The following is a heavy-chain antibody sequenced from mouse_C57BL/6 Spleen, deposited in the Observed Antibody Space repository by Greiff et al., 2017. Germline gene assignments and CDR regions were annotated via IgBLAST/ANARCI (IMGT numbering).Heavy chain of an antibody. CDR2: ILPGSGST. D-gene: IGHD2-5*01. Sequence: VKVVESGAELMKPGASVKLSCKATGYTFTGYWIEWVKQRPGHGLEWIGEILPGSGSTNYNEKFKGKATFTAATSSNTAYLQLSSLTTEDSAIYYSARSSYSNTGYFDVWGTGTTVTVSS. CDR3: ARSSYSNTGYFDV. CDR1: GYTFTGYW. V-gene: IGHV1-9*01. J-gene: IGHJ1*03.